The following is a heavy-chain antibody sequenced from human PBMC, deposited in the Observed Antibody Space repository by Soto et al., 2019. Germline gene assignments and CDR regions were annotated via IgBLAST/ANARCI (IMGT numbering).Heavy chain of an antibody. V-gene: IGHV4-59*01. Sequence: QVQLQESGPGLVKPSETLSLTCTVSGGPISSYYWSWIRQPPGKGLEWIGYIYYSGSTNYNPSLKSRVTISVDTSKNQFSLKLSSVTAADTAVYYCARGQRFLEWLRSDYWGQGTLVTVSS. D-gene: IGHD3-3*01. CDR2: IYYSGST. CDR1: GGPISSYY. J-gene: IGHJ4*02. CDR3: ARGQRFLEWLRSDY.